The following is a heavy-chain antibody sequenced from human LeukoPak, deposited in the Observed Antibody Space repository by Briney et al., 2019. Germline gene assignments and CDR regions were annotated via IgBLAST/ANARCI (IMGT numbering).Heavy chain of an antibody. CDR1: GGSISSSSYY. CDR3: ARLYSSPDDAFDI. D-gene: IGHD6-13*01. CDR2: INHSGST. J-gene: IGHJ3*02. Sequence: PSETLSLTCTVSGGSISSSSYYWGWIRQPPGKGLEWIGEINHSGSTNYNPSLKSRVTISVDTSKNQFSLKLSSVTAADTAVYYCARLYSSPDDAFDIWGQGTMVTVSS. V-gene: IGHV4-39*07.